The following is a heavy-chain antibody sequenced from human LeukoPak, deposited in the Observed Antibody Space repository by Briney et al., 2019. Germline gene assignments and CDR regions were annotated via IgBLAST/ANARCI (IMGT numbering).Heavy chain of an antibody. V-gene: IGHV4-34*01. CDR1: GGSFSGYY. CDR3: ASHCSGGSCYSCYYYYYGMDV. D-gene: IGHD2-15*01. Sequence: SETLSLTCAVYGGSFSGYYWSWIRQPPGKGLEWIGEINYSGSTNYNPSLKSRVTISVDTSKNQFSLKLSSVTAADTAVYYCASHCSGGSCYSCYYYYYGMDVWGQGTTVIVSS. J-gene: IGHJ6*02. CDR2: INYSGST.